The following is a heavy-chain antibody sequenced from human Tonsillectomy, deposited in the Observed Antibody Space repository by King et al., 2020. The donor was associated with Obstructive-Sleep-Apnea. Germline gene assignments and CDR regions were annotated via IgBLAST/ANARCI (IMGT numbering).Heavy chain of an antibody. J-gene: IGHJ6*02. D-gene: IGHD4-17*01. CDR3: ARAGTVTHNHHFGMDV. V-gene: IGHV1-69*01. CDR2: IIPLFGIA. CDR1: GGSLSNYA. Sequence: VQLVESGAEVKKPGSAVKVSCKASGGSLSNYAVSWVRQALGQGLEWMGGIIPLFGIANYAQSFQDRVTITADESTSTAYLELSSLRSGDTAIYYCARAGTVTHNHHFGMDVWGQGTTVTVS.